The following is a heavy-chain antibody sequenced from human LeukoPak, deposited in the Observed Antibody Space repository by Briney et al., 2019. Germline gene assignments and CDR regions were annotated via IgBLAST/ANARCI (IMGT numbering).Heavy chain of an antibody. CDR3: AKDDYYDSSGYYLVWDH. V-gene: IGHV3-23*01. CDR1: GFTFSSYA. Sequence: PGGSPRLSCAASGFTFSSYAMSWVRQAPGKGREWVSAISGSGGSTYYADSVKGRFTISRDNSKNTLYLQMNSLRAEDTAVYYCAKDDYYDSSGYYLVWDHWGQGTLVTVSS. CDR2: ISGSGGST. D-gene: IGHD3-22*01. J-gene: IGHJ4*02.